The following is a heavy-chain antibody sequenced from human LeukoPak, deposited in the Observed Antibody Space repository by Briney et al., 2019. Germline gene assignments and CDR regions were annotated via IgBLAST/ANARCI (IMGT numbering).Heavy chain of an antibody. CDR3: ARHRSYLRFSQGRNYFDY. Sequence: TSSETLSLTCAVYGGSFSGYYWSWIRQPPGKGLEWIGEINHSGSTNYNPSLKSRVTISVDTSKNQFSLKLSSVTAADTAVYYCARHRSYLRFSQGRNYFDYWGQGTLVTVSS. V-gene: IGHV4-34*01. CDR2: INHSGST. J-gene: IGHJ4*02. CDR1: GGSFSGYY. D-gene: IGHD5/OR15-5a*01.